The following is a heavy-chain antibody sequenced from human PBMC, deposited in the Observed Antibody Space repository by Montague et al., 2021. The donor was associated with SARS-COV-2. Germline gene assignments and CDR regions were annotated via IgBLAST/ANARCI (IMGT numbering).Heavy chain of an antibody. CDR2: XYWDGEQ. D-gene: IGHD3-3*01. CDR1: GFSLNTDGIG. J-gene: IGHJ3*01. CDR3: ARRYDFYRAEAFDV. V-gene: IGHV2-5*02. Sequence: PELVKPTKTLTLTCVFSGFSLNTDGIGVAWIRRPPGKALEWLALXYWDGEQRYSPSLKTRVTITKDTSRNRVVLTMTNLDPVDTATYYCARRYDFYRAEAFDVWGQGTMVTVSS.